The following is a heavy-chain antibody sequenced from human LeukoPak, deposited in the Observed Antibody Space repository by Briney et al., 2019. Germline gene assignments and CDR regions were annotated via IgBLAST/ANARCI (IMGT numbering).Heavy chain of an antibody. V-gene: IGHV3-7*01. Sequence: GGSLRLSCAASGFTFSDYWMSWVRQAPGKGLEWVAIIKEDGSQKYYVDSVKGRFTLSRDNTKNSLTLQLNSLRAEDTALYYCVRGCYGSGSYYSYFDYWGQGTLVTVSS. CDR3: VRGCYGSGSYYSYFDY. CDR2: IKEDGSQK. J-gene: IGHJ4*02. CDR1: GFTFSDYW. D-gene: IGHD3-10*01.